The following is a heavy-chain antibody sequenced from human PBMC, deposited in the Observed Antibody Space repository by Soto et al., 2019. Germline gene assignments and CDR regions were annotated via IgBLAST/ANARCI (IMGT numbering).Heavy chain of an antibody. CDR1: GGAIGSHY. J-gene: IGHJ5*02. CDR3: ARGQRFSDWFDP. CDR2: IYGSGST. D-gene: IGHD3-3*01. V-gene: IGHV4-4*07. Sequence: SETLSLTCTISGGAIGSHYWTWIRQPAGKGLEWIGRIYGSGSTKYNPSLQSRVTTSLDTSKNQFSLRLESVTAADTAVYYCARGQRFSDWFDPWGQGTLVTVSS.